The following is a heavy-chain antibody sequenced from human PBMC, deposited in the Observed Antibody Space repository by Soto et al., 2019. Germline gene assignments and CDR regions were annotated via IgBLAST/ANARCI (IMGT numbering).Heavy chain of an antibody. CDR2: ISSSSSTI. CDR3: ARAARLSSWRTLNYYYYYGMDV. D-gene: IGHD6-13*01. J-gene: IGHJ6*02. CDR1: GFTFSSYS. V-gene: IGHV3-48*02. Sequence: GGSLRLSCAASGFTFSSYSMNWVRQAPGKGLEWVSYISSSSSTIYYADSVKGRFTISRDNAKNSLYLQMNSLRDEDTAVYYCARAARLSSWRTLNYYYYYGMDVWGQGTTVTVSS.